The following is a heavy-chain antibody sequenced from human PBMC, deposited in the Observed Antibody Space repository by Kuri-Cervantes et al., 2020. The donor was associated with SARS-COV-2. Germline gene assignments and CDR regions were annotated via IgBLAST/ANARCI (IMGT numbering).Heavy chain of an antibody. CDR2: IKQDGSEK. J-gene: IGHJ3*02. D-gene: IGHD3-22*01. Sequence: ETLSLTCAASGFTFSSYAMSWVRQAPGKGLEWVANIKQDGSEKYYVDSVKGRFTISRDNAKDSLYLQMNSLRAEDTAVYYCAREFRSFTMIVADAFDIWGQGTMVTVSS. V-gene: IGHV3-7*01. CDR3: AREFRSFTMIVADAFDI. CDR1: GFTFSSYA.